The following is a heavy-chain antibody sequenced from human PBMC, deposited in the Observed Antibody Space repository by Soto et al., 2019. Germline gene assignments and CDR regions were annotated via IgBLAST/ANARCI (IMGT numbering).Heavy chain of an antibody. J-gene: IGHJ5*02. CDR3: ARFPTGYSSGWYSNWFDP. CDR2: INPSGGST. CDR1: GYTFTSYY. Sequence: GASVKVSCKASGYTFTSYYMHWVRQAPGQGLEWMGIINPSGGSTSYAQKFQGRVTMTRDESTSTAYMELSSLRSEDTAVYYCARFPTGYSSGWYSNWFDPWGQGTLVTVSS. V-gene: IGHV1-46*01. D-gene: IGHD6-19*01.